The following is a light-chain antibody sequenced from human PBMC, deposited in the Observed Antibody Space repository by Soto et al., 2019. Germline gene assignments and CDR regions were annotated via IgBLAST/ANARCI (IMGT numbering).Light chain of an antibody. CDR2: GAS. Sequence: EIVMPQSPATLSVSPGERATLSCRASQSVGSKLAWYQQKPGQAPRLLIYGASTRATGVPARFSGSGSGTEFTLTISSLQSEDFAVYYCQQYDNWPPLTFGGGTKVDIK. J-gene: IGKJ4*01. CDR1: QSVGSK. CDR3: QQYDNWPPLT. V-gene: IGKV3-15*01.